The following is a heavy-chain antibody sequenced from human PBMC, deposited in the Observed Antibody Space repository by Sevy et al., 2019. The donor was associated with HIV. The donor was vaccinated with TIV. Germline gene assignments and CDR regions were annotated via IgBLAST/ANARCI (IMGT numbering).Heavy chain of an antibody. Sequence: GGSLRLSCAASGFTFSDSRIHWVRQASGKGLEWVGRMRTKADRSATAYAASVKGRFTISRDDSKNTAYLQMNSLKTEDTAVYYCTPSKWELHHDAFNIWGHGTMVTVSS. CDR1: GFTFSDSR. CDR3: TPSKWELHHDAFNI. V-gene: IGHV3-73*01. D-gene: IGHD1-26*01. J-gene: IGHJ3*02. CDR2: MRTKADRSAT.